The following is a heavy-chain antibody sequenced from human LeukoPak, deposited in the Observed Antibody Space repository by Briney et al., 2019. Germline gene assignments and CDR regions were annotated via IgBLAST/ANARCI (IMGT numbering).Heavy chain of an antibody. CDR1: GFTFTSYA. CDR3: ARDLETKYYDILTGFYYFDY. Sequence: GGSLRLSCAASGFTFTSYAMHWVRQAPGQRLEWMGWINAGNGNTKYSQKFQGRVTITRDTSASTAYMELSSLRSEDTAVYYCARDLETKYYDILTGFYYFDYWGQGTLVTVSS. CDR2: INAGNGNT. J-gene: IGHJ4*02. V-gene: IGHV1-3*01. D-gene: IGHD3-9*01.